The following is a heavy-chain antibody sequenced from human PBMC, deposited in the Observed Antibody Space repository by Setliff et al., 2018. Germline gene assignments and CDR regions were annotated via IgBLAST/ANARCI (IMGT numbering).Heavy chain of an antibody. D-gene: IGHD6-13*01. CDR1: GYTLTTYF. V-gene: IGHV7-4-1*02. CDR2: INTRTGNP. CDR3: ATGSLVAAGTGH. Sequence: GASVKVSCKASGYTLTTYFMNWVRQAPGQGLEWMGYINTRTGNPMYAQGFTGRFAFSLDPSVSTAYLQISSLKAEDTALYYCATGSLVAAGTGHWGQGTLVTVSS. J-gene: IGHJ4*02.